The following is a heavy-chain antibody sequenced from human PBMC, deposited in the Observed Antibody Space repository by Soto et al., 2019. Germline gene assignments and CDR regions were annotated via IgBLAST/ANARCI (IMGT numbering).Heavy chain of an antibody. CDR3: AKGPTTVVTPIAY. V-gene: IGHV3-23*01. J-gene: IGHJ4*02. CDR1: GFTFSSYA. D-gene: IGHD4-17*01. Sequence: EVQLLESGGGLVQPGGSLRLSCAASGFTFSSYAMSWVRQAPGKGLEWVSAISGSGGSTYYADSVKGRFTISRDNSTNTLYLQMNSLTAEDTAVYYWAKGPTTVVTPIAYWGQGTLVTVSS. CDR2: ISGSGGST.